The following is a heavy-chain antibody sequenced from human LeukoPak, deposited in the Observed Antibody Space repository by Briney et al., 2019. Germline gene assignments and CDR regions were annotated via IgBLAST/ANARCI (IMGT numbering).Heavy chain of an antibody. V-gene: IGHV3-30*02. Sequence: GGSLRLSCVASGFAVSSKYMSWIRQAPGKGLEWVAFIRYDGSNKYYADSVKGRFTISRDNSKNTLYLQMNSLRAEDTAVYYCAKDQSGSYLGGEDAFDIWGQGTMVTVSS. D-gene: IGHD1-26*01. CDR3: AKDQSGSYLGGEDAFDI. J-gene: IGHJ3*02. CDR2: IRYDGSNK. CDR1: GFAVSSKY.